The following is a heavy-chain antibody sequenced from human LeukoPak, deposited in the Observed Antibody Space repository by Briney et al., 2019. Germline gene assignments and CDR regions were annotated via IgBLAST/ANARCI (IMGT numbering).Heavy chain of an antibody. J-gene: IGHJ4*02. Sequence: ASVTVSCKASGYTFTNYDIHWVRQATGQGLEWMGWMNPYSGNTGYAQKFQGRVTMTRDTSINTAYLELSSLKSGDTAVYYCARVPAARDFGYWGQGTPVIVSS. CDR1: GYTFTNYD. CDR2: MNPYSGNT. V-gene: IGHV1-8*01. D-gene: IGHD2-15*01. CDR3: ARVPAARDFGY.